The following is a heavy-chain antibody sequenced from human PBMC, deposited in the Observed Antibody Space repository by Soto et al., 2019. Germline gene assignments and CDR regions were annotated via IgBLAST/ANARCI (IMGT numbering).Heavy chain of an antibody. CDR3: ARVTLEGGHDAFDI. CDR2: IIPIFGTA. Sequence: GASVKVSCKASGGTFSSYAISWVRQAPGQGPEWMGGIIPIFGTANYAQKFQGRVTITADESTSTAYMELSSLRSEDTAVYYCARVTLEGGHDAFDIWGQGTMVTVSS. V-gene: IGHV1-69*13. CDR1: GGTFSSYA. J-gene: IGHJ3*02. D-gene: IGHD1-1*01.